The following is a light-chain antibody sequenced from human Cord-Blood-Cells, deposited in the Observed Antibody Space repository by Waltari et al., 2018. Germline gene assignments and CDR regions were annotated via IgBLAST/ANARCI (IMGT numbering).Light chain of an antibody. CDR1: QSVSSY. Sequence: EIVLTQSPATLSLSPGERATLSCRARQSVSSYLAWYQQKPGQAPRLLIYDASNRATGIPARFSGSGSGTDFTLTISSLEPEDFAVYYCQQRSNWQLTFGGGTKVEIK. CDR3: QQRSNWQLT. J-gene: IGKJ4*01. V-gene: IGKV3-11*01. CDR2: DAS.